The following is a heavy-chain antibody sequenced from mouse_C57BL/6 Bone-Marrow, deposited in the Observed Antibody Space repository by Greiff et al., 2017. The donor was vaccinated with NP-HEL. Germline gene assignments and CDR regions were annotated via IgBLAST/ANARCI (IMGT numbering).Heavy chain of an antibody. D-gene: IGHD1-1*01. CDR2: IHPNSGST. CDR1: GYTFTSYW. J-gene: IGHJ2*01. CDR3: ARHYGSSYVDY. Sequence: VQLQQPGAELVKPGASVKLSCKASGYTFTSYWMHWVKQRPGQGLEWIGMIHPNSGSTNYNEKFKSKATLTVDKSSSTAYMQLSSLTSEDSAVYYCARHYGSSYVDYWGQGTTLTVSS. V-gene: IGHV1-64*01.